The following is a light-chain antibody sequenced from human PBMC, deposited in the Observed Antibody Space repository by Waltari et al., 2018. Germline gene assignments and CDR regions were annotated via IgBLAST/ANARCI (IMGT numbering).Light chain of an antibody. J-gene: IGLJ3*02. CDR3: QSYDTSLRVV. CDR2: GST. V-gene: IGLV1-40*01. CDR1: GSNIGAGYD. Sequence: QSVLTRPPSVSGAPGLRVTISCTGSGSNIGAGYDVHWYQQLPRAAPKLLIYGSTSRPLGVPDRFFGSTSGTSASLAITGLQAEDEADYYCQSYDTSLRVVFGGGTKLTVL.